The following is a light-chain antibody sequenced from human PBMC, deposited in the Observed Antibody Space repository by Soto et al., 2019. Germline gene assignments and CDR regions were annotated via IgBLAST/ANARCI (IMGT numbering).Light chain of an antibody. CDR3: QQYGTSPYT. Sequence: EIVLTQSPGTLSLSPGERATLSCRASQSVSSSYLAWYQHKPGQAPRLLIYGASSRATGISDRFSGSGSGKDFTLTISRLEPDDFAVYSWQQYGTSPYTFGQGTKLEIK. CDR2: GAS. J-gene: IGKJ2*01. V-gene: IGKV3-20*01. CDR1: QSVSSSY.